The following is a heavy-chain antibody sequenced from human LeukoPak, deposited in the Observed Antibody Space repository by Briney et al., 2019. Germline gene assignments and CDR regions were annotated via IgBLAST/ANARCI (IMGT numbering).Heavy chain of an antibody. V-gene: IGHV1-2*02. Sequence: ASVTVSCKASGYTFTGYYMHWVRPAPAQGLAWMGWINPNSGGTNYAQKFQGRVTMTRDTSISTAYMELSRLRSDDTAVYYCARDSRLEYQLRDLDYGGQGTRVTVSS. CDR1: GYTFTGYY. J-gene: IGHJ4*02. D-gene: IGHD2-2*01. CDR3: ARDSRLEYQLRDLDY. CDR2: INPNSGGT.